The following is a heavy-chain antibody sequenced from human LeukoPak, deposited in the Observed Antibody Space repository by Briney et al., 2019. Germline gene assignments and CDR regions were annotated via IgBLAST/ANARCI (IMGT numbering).Heavy chain of an antibody. J-gene: IGHJ4*02. Sequence: SETLSLTCTVSGGSISSSSYYWSWIRQPPGKGLEWIGYIYYSGSTDYNPSLKSRVTISVDTSKNQFSLKLSSVTAADTAVYYCARRATIKSNSCFDHWGQGTLVTVSS. CDR3: ARRATIKSNSCFDH. CDR1: GGSISSSSYY. V-gene: IGHV4-61*05. D-gene: IGHD6-13*01. CDR2: IYYSGST.